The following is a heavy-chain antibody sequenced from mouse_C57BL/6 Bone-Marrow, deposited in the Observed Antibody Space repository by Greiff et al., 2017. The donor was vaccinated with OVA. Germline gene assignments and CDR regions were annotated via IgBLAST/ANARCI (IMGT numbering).Heavy chain of an antibody. J-gene: IGHJ1*03. V-gene: IGHV5-9-1*02. Sequence: EVQGVESGEGLVKPGGSLKLSCAASGFTFSSYAMSWVRQTPEKRLEWVAYISSGGDYIYYADTVKGRFPFSRENARNTLYLQMSSLKSEDTAMDYCTRERYDYGCWYFDVWGTGTTVTVSS. CDR3: TRERYDYGCWYFDV. CDR1: GFTFSSYA. D-gene: IGHD2-4*01. CDR2: ISSGGDYI.